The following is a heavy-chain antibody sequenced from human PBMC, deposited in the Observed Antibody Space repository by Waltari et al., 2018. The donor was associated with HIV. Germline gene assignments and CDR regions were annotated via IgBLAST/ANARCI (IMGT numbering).Heavy chain of an antibody. Sequence: EVQLVESGGGLVQPGGSLRLSCAASGFTFSSYWMSWVGQAAGQGLEWVANIKQDGSEKYYVDSVKGRFTISRDNAKNSLYLQMNSLRAEDTAVYYCARETPYCSGGSCYFSGNWFDPWGQGTLVTVSS. CDR3: ARETPYCSGGSCYFSGNWFDP. D-gene: IGHD2-15*01. CDR2: IKQDGSEK. J-gene: IGHJ5*02. V-gene: IGHV3-7*01. CDR1: GFTFSSYW.